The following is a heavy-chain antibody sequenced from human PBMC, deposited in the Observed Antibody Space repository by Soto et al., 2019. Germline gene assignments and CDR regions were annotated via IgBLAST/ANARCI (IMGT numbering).Heavy chain of an antibody. D-gene: IGHD3-3*01. V-gene: IGHV4-61*01. CDR3: ARGVLITIFGVVIIDYFDY. Sequence: QVQLQESGPGLVKPSETLSLTCTVSGGSVSSGSYYWSWIRQPPGKGLEWIGYIYYSGSTNYNPSLKSRVTISVDTSKTQFSLKLSSVTAADTAVYYCARGVLITIFGVVIIDYFDYWGQGTLVTVSS. J-gene: IGHJ4*02. CDR2: IYYSGST. CDR1: GGSVSSGSYY.